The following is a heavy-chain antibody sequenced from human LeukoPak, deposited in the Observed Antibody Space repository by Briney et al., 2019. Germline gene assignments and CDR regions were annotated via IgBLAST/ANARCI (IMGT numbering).Heavy chain of an antibody. J-gene: IGHJ4*02. CDR1: GGSFSGYY. D-gene: IGHD6-13*01. CDR3: ARYSSSWYYFDY. CDR2: IYYSGST. V-gene: IGHV4-59*01. Sequence: SETLSLTCAVYGGSFSGYYWSWIRQPPGKGLEWIGYIYYSGSTNYNPSLKSRVTISVDTSKNQFSLKLSSVTAADTAVYYCARYSSSWYYFDYWGQGTLVTVSS.